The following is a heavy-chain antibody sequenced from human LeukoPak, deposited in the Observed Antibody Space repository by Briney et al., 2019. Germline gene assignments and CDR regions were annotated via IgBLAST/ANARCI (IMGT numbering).Heavy chain of an antibody. CDR3: AKDGFLLWRGAFDI. CDR1: GFTFSSYA. Sequence: PGGSLRLSCAASGFTFSSYAMSWVRQAPGKGLEWVSAISGSSGSTYYADSVKGRFTISRDNSKNTLWLQMNSLRAEDTAVYYCAKDGFLLWRGAFDIWGQGTMVTVSS. D-gene: IGHD2-21*01. CDR2: ISGSSGST. V-gene: IGHV3-23*01. J-gene: IGHJ3*02.